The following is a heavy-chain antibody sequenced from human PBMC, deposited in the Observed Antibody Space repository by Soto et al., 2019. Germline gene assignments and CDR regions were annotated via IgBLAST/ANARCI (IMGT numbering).Heavy chain of an antibody. V-gene: IGHV1-69*01. Sequence: QVQLVQSGAEVKKPGSSVKVSCKASGGTFSSYAISWVRQAPGQGLEWMGGIIPIFGTANYAQKFQGRVTITADESTSTAYMELSSLRSEDTAVYYCARDVVGYSSSPSESYYYYGMDVWGQGTTVTVSS. D-gene: IGHD6-13*01. CDR3: ARDVVGYSSSPSESYYYYGMDV. J-gene: IGHJ6*02. CDR1: GGTFSSYA. CDR2: IIPIFGTA.